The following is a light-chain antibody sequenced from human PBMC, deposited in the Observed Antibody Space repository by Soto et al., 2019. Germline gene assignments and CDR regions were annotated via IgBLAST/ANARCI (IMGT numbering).Light chain of an antibody. V-gene: IGKV3-20*01. J-gene: IGKJ1*01. CDR1: QSVTSTS. Sequence: EIVLTQSPGTLSVSPGERDTLSCRASQSVTSTSLAWYQQKPGQAPRLLIYGASSRATDIPDRFSGSGSGTDFTLIISRLEPEDFAVYYCQQYATPPETFGQGTKVEIK. CDR3: QQYATPPET. CDR2: GAS.